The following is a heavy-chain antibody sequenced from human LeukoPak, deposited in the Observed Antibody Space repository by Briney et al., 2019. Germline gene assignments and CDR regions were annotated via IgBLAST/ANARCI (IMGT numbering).Heavy chain of an antibody. Sequence: ASVKVSCKASGGTFSSYAISWVRQAPGQGLEWMGRINPNSGGTNYAQKFQGRVTMTRDMSTSTAYMELSSLRSEDTAVYYCAADRVYDTSGYYPLNFDCWGQGTLVTVSS. CDR3: AADRVYDTSGYYPLNFDC. D-gene: IGHD3-22*01. CDR1: GGTFSSYA. V-gene: IGHV1-2*06. J-gene: IGHJ4*02. CDR2: INPNSGGT.